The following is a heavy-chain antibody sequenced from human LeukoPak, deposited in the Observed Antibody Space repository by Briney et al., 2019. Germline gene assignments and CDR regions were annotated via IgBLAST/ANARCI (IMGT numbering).Heavy chain of an antibody. Sequence: SETLSLTCTVSGGPISSGGYYWSWIRQHPGKGLEWIGYIYYSGSTYYNPSLKSRVTISVDTSKNQFSLKLSSVTAADTAVYYCARAGDTAMVPFDYWGQGTLVTVSS. D-gene: IGHD5-18*01. V-gene: IGHV4-31*03. CDR1: GGPISSGGYY. CDR2: IYYSGST. CDR3: ARAGDTAMVPFDY. J-gene: IGHJ4*02.